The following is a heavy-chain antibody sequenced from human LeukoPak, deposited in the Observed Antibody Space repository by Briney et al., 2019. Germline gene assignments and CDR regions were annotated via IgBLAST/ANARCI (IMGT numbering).Heavy chain of an antibody. CDR3: ARAVGYYDSSGHYFDY. CDR1: GGSISSSTYY. V-gene: IGHV4-39*07. Sequence: SETLSLTCTVSGGSISSSTYYWGWIRQPPGKALEWIGSVYYSGSTYYNLSLKSRVTISIDTSKNQFSLKLSSVTAADTAVYYCARAVGYYDSSGHYFDYWGQGTLVTVSS. CDR2: VYYSGST. D-gene: IGHD3-22*01. J-gene: IGHJ4*02.